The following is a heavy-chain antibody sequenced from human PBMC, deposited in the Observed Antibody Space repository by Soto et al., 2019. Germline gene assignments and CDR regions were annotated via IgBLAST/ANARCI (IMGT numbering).Heavy chain of an antibody. J-gene: IGHJ6*02. V-gene: IGHV3-21*01. CDR3: ARDGSYDVGSGYWGGYYCYGMDV. D-gene: IGHD3-3*01. Sequence: EVQLVESGGGLVKPGGSLRLSCAASGFTFSSYSMNWVRQAPGKGLEWVSSISSSSSYIYYADSVKGRFTISRDNAKNSLYLQMNSLRAEATAVYYWARDGSYDVGSGYWGGYYCYGMDVWGQGTTVTVSS. CDR1: GFTFSSYS. CDR2: ISSSSSYI.